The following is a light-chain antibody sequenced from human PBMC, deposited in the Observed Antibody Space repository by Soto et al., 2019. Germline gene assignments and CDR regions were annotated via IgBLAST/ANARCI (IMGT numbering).Light chain of an antibody. CDR3: CSYAGGNSGV. Sequence: QSVLTQPASVSGSPRQSITISCTGSSSDVGTYNLVSWYQQHPGKAPKLIIYEDNKRPSGLSNRFSGSKSGNTASLTIAGLQAGDEADYYCCSYAGGNSGVFGGGTKLTVL. CDR1: SSDVGTYNL. J-gene: IGLJ3*02. CDR2: EDN. V-gene: IGLV2-23*01.